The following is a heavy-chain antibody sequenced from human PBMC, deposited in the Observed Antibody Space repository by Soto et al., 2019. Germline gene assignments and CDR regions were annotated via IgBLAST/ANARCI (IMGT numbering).Heavy chain of an antibody. V-gene: IGHV3-23*01. CDR3: AKDRYLDHDSRGYLFDN. Sequence: EVQLLESGGDLIQPGGSLRLSCAASGFTFNIYAMTWVRQAPGKGLEWVSAISRYGDFTYYADSVEGRFTISRDNSKNTLNLQRNSLRDDEAAVYDCAKDRYLDHDSRGYLFDNWGQGALVTVSS. J-gene: IGHJ4*02. CDR1: GFTFNIYA. CDR2: ISRYGDFT. D-gene: IGHD3-22*01.